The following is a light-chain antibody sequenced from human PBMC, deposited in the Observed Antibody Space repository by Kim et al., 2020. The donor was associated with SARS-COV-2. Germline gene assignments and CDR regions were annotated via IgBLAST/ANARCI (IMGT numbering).Light chain of an antibody. Sequence: LSPGESATLSCRAGQGVSSYLAWYQQKPGQAPRLLIYGASNRATGIPARFSGSGSGTDFTLTISSLEPEDFAIYYCQQHNNWPLTFGGGTKVDIK. CDR1: QGVSSY. J-gene: IGKJ4*01. CDR3: QQHNNWPLT. V-gene: IGKV3-11*01. CDR2: GAS.